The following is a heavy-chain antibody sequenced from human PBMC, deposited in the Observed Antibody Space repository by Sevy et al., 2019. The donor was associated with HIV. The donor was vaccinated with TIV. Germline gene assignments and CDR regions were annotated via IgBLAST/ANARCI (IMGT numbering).Heavy chain of an antibody. V-gene: IGHV3-33*01. Sequence: GGSLRLSCAASGFTFSSYGMHWVRQAPGKGLEWVAVIWYVGSNKYYADSVKGRFTISRDNSKNTLYLQMNSLRAEDTAVYYCARATDYGDYDAFDIWGQGTMVTVSS. CDR3: ARATDYGDYDAFDI. J-gene: IGHJ3*02. D-gene: IGHD4-17*01. CDR2: IWYVGSNK. CDR1: GFTFSSYG.